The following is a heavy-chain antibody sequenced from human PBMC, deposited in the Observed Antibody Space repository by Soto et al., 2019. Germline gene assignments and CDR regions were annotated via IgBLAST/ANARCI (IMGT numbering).Heavy chain of an antibody. V-gene: IGHV3-23*01. CDR1: GFTFSSYA. CDR2: ISGSGGST. D-gene: IGHD3-10*01. Sequence: AGGSLRLSCAASGFTFSSYAMNWVRQAPGKGLEWVSVISGSGGSTYYADSVKGRFTISRDNSKNTLYLRMNSLRAEDTAVYYCAKRNYGSEFDYWGQGTLVTVSS. CDR3: AKRNYGSEFDY. J-gene: IGHJ4*02.